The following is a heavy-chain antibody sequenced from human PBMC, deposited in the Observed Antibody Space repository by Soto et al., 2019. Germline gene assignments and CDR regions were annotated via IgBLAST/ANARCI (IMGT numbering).Heavy chain of an antibody. V-gene: IGHV4-34*01. D-gene: IGHD5-12*01. CDR2: INHSGST. J-gene: IGHJ4*02. CDR1: GGSFSGYY. CDR3: ARGRGLVDIVATILLDY. Sequence: QVQLQQWGAGLLKPSETLSLTCAVYGGSFSGYYWSWIRQPPGKGLEWIGEINHSGSTNYNPSLKSRVTISVDTSKNQFSLKLSSVIAADTAVYYCARGRGLVDIVATILLDYWGQGTLVTVSS.